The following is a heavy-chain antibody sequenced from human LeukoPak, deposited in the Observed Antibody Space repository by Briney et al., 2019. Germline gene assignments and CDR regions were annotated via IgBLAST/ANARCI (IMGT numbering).Heavy chain of an antibody. CDR1: GFTLSSYW. CDR3: ARDVPDSSWGPFDV. CDR2: INSDGSSI. D-gene: IGHD6-19*01. V-gene: IGHV3-74*01. J-gene: IGHJ3*01. Sequence: GGSLRLSCAASGFTLSSYWMHWVRQAPGKGLVWVSRINSDGSSISYADSVKGRFTISRDNARNSVYLQLNSLRDEDTALYYCARDVPDSSWGPFDVWGQGIMVTVSS.